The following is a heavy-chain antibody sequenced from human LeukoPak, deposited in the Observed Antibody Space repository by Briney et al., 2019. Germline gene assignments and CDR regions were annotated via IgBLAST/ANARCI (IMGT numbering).Heavy chain of an antibody. Sequence: PSETLSLTCAVYGGSFSGYYWGWIRQPPGKGLEWVGSIYHSGSTYYNPSLKSRVTISVDTSKNQFSLKLSSVTAADTAVYYCARELSRSSWYHSYYYYYYMDVWGKGTTVTVSS. D-gene: IGHD6-13*01. J-gene: IGHJ6*03. CDR1: GGSFSGYY. CDR3: ARELSRSSWYHSYYYYYYMDV. CDR2: IYHSGST. V-gene: IGHV4-38-2*02.